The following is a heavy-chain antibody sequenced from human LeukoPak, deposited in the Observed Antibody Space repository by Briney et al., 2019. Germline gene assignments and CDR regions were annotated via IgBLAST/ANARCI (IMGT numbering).Heavy chain of an antibody. CDR2: IYDSGST. J-gene: IGHJ4*02. V-gene: IGHV4-39*07. CDR1: GGSIRSSYYY. CDR3: ARGVDYGDEYFDY. Sequence: SETLSLTCTVSGGSIRSSYYYWGWIRQPPGKGLEWIGSIYDSGSTYYNPSLKSRVTISVDKSKNQFSLKLSSVTAADTAVYYCARGVDYGDEYFDYWGQGTLVTVSS. D-gene: IGHD4-17*01.